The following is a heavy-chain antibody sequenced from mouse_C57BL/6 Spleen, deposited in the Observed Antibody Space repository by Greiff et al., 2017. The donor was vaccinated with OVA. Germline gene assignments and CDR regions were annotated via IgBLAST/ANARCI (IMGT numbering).Heavy chain of an antibody. V-gene: IGHV1-15*01. CDR3: TIYEYGSSYYFDD. CDR2: IDPETGGT. CDR1: GYTFTDYE. Sequence: VQLQESGAELVRPGASVTLSCKASGYTFTDYEMHWVKQTPVHGLEWIGAIDPETGGTAYNQKFKGKAILTADKSSSTAYMELRSLTSEDSAVYYCTIYEYGSSYYFDDGGKGTTLTVSS. J-gene: IGHJ2*01. D-gene: IGHD1-1*01.